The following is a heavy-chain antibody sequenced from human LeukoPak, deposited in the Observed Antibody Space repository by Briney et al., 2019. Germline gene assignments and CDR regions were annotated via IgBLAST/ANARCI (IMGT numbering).Heavy chain of an antibody. Sequence: QPGRSLRLSCAASGFTFDDYAMHWVRQAPGKGLEWVSGISWNSGSIGYADSVRGRFIISRDNAKNSLSLHMKTLRPEDTAFYYCAKGGGRGYCSGTNCYAGYNWFDLWGQGTQVTVSS. CDR2: ISWNSGSI. CDR3: AKGGGRGYCSGTNCYAGYNWFDL. D-gene: IGHD2-2*01. V-gene: IGHV3-9*01. J-gene: IGHJ5*02. CDR1: GFTFDDYA.